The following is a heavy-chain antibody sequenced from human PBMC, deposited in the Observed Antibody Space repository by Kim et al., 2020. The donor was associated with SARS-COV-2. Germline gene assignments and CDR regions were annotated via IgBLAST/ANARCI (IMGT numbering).Heavy chain of an antibody. Sequence: NPSLERRVTRSVDTSKTQFSLELTSVTAADMAVYYCARGLTAAGAKNFDYWGQGTLVTVSS. J-gene: IGHJ4*02. D-gene: IGHD6-13*01. V-gene: IGHV4-4*07. CDR3: ARGLTAAGAKNFDY.